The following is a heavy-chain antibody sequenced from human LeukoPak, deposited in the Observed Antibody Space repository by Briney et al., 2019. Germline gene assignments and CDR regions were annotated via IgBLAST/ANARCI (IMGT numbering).Heavy chain of an antibody. Sequence: PSETLSLTCTVSGGSMSSYYWSWIRQPPGKGLEWIGYIYYSGSTNYNPSLKSRVTISVDTSKNQFSLKLSSVTAADTAVYYCARYSSSWYGVDYWGQGTLVTVSS. CDR2: IYYSGST. CDR1: GGSMSSYY. J-gene: IGHJ4*02. V-gene: IGHV4-59*01. D-gene: IGHD6-13*01. CDR3: ARYSSSWYGVDY.